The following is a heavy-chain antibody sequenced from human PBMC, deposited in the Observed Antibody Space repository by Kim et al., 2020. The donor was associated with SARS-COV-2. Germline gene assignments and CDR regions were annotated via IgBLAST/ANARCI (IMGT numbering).Heavy chain of an antibody. CDR3: ARASLYGSGSYSSGDFDY. D-gene: IGHD3-10*01. J-gene: IGHJ4*02. Sequence: NSRVTISVDTAKNQFSLKLSSVTAADTAVYYCARASLYGSGSYSSGDFDYWGQGTLVTVSS. V-gene: IGHV4-31*02.